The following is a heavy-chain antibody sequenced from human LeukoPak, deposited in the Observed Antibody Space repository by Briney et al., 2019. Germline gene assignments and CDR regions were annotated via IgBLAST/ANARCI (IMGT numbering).Heavy chain of an antibody. CDR2: ISVGSDTT. D-gene: IGHD6-13*01. J-gene: IGHJ4*02. CDR3: VRDGVAVGSWSLFDY. Sequence: ASVKVSCKASGYTFRDYGVSWVRQAPGHGLEGLGWISVGSDTTKYEQKVQGRLHLTTEASTTTGYMELGNLRADDAAVYYCVRDGVAVGSWSLFDYWGQGTLVTVSS. V-gene: IGHV1-18*01. CDR1: GYTFRDYG.